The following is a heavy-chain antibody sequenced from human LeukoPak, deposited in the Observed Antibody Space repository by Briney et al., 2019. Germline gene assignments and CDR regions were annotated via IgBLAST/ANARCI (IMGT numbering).Heavy chain of an antibody. CDR2: ISGGGGGA. V-gene: IGHV3-23*01. CDR1: GFTFGSYA. J-gene: IGHJ4*02. D-gene: IGHD3-10*01. CDR3: AKTPKLIRGTPDY. Sequence: PGGSLRLSCAASGFTFGSYAMTWVRQAPGKGLEWVSVISGGGGGANYADSVKGRFTISRDNSKNTLYLQMSSLRAEDTAIYYCAKTPKLIRGTPDYWGQGTLVIVSS.